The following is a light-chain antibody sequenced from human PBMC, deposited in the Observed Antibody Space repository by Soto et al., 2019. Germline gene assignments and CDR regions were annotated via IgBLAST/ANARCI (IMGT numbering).Light chain of an antibody. V-gene: IGLV2-23*01. CDR3: CSYAGSSTYV. CDR1: SSDVGSYNL. J-gene: IGLJ1*01. CDR2: EGS. Sequence: QSALTQPASVSGSPGQSITISCTGTSSDVGSYNLVSWYQQHTGKAPKLMIYEGSKRPSGVSNRFSGSKSCNTASLTISGLQAEDEADYYCCSYAGSSTYVFGTGTKLTVL.